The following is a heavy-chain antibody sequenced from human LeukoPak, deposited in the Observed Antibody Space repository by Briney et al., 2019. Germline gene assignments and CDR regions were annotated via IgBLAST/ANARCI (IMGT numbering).Heavy chain of an antibody. CDR2: IYYSGST. V-gene: IGHV4-59*08. CDR1: GGSISSYY. D-gene: IGHD6-6*01. CDR3: ARHKSVIAARVGFDY. Sequence: SETLSLTCTVSGGSISSYYWSWIRQPPGKGLEWIGYIYYSGSTNHNPSLKSRVTISVDTSKNQLSLKLSSVTAADTAVYYCARHKSVIAARVGFDYWGQGTLVTVSS. J-gene: IGHJ4*02.